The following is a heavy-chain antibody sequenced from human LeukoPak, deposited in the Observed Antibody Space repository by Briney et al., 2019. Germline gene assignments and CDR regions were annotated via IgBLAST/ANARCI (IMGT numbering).Heavy chain of an antibody. CDR2: ISSSSSYI. J-gene: IGHJ4*02. CDR3: ARDSGTHYYDSSGCTDY. D-gene: IGHD3-22*01. Sequence: GGSLRLSCAASGFTFSSYSMNWVRQAPGKGLEWVSSISSSSSYIYYADLVKGRFTISRDNAKNSLYLQMNSLRAEDTAVYYCARDSGTHYYDSSGCTDYWGQGTLVTVSS. CDR1: GFTFSSYS. V-gene: IGHV3-21*01.